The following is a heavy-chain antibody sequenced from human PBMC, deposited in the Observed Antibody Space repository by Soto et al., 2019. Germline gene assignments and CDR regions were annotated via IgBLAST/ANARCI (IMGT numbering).Heavy chain of an antibody. CDR2: IYYSGST. CDR1: GGSISSYY. Sequence: SETLSLTCTVSGGSISSYYWSWIRQPPGKGLEWIGYIYYSGSTNYNPSLKSRVTISVDTSKNQFSLKLSSVTAADTAVYYCARGPVYGGNSVYYYYGMDVWGQGTTVTVSS. V-gene: IGHV4-59*01. J-gene: IGHJ6*02. D-gene: IGHD4-17*01. CDR3: ARGPVYGGNSVYYYYGMDV.